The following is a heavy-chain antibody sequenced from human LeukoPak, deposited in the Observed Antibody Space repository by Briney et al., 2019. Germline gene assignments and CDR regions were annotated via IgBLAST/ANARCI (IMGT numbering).Heavy chain of an antibody. CDR2: MNPDSGGT. CDR1: GYTFTGYY. V-gene: IGHV1-2*02. Sequence: ASVKVSSKASGYTFTGYYIHWVRQAPGQGLEWMGWMNPDSGGTNYAQRFQGRVTMTRDTSISTAYMELSRLRSDDTAVYYCAVSGNGTFDYWGQGPLVTVSS. J-gene: IGHJ4*02. D-gene: IGHD4-23*01. CDR3: AVSGNGTFDY.